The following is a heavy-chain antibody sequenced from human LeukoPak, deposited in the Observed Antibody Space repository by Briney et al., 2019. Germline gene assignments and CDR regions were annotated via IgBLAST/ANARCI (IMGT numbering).Heavy chain of an antibody. CDR1: GFPFSSYW. J-gene: IGHJ4*02. V-gene: IGHV3-7*04. CDR2: IKQDGSKK. Sequence: PGGSLRLSCAASGFPFSSYWMTWVRQAPGKGLEWVANIKQDGSKKSYVDFVKGRFTISRDNAKNSLYLQMNSLRAEDTAIYYCTRVGYIDEGIDYWGQGTLVTVSS. D-gene: IGHD5-24*01. CDR3: TRVGYIDEGIDY.